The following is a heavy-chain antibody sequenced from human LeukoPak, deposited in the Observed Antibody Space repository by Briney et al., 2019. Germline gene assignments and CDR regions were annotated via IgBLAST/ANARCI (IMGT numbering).Heavy chain of an antibody. CDR1: GFTFSNAW. Sequence: GGSLRLSCAASGFTFSNAWMTWVRQAPGKGLEWVGRIKSKTNGGTTDYTAPVNGRFTISRDDSKNTLYLQMNSLKTEDTAVYYCTTDLRWEGPLVPDAFDIWGQGTMVTVSS. CDR3: TTDLRWEGPLVPDAFDI. V-gene: IGHV3-15*01. D-gene: IGHD1-26*01. CDR2: IKSKTNGGTT. J-gene: IGHJ3*02.